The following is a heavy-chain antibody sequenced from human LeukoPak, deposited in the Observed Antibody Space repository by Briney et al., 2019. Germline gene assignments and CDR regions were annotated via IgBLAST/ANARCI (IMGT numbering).Heavy chain of an antibody. CDR1: GFTFSSYS. J-gene: IGHJ3*02. D-gene: IGHD3-16*01. CDR2: ISSSSSTI. Sequence: GGSLRLSCAASGFTFSSYSMNWARQAPGKGLEWVSYISSSSSTIYYADSVKGRFTISRGNAKNSLYLQMNSLRAEDTAVYYCASALYPASNDAFDIWGQGTMVTVSS. CDR3: ASALYPASNDAFDI. V-gene: IGHV3-48*01.